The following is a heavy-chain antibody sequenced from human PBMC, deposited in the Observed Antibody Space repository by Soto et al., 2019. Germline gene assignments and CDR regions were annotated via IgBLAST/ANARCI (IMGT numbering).Heavy chain of an antibody. Sequence: WVAVISYDGSNKYYADSVKGRFTISRDNSKNTLYLQMNSLRAEDTAVYYCARALFGYSYGYWGQGTLVTVSS. V-gene: IGHV3-30-3*01. CDR3: ARALFGYSYGY. J-gene: IGHJ4*02. CDR2: ISYDGSNK. D-gene: IGHD5-18*01.